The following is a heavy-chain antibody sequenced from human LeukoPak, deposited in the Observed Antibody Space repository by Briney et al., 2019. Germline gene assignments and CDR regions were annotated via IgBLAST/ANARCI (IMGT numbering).Heavy chain of an antibody. CDR1: GYTFTGYY. CDR2: INPNSGGT. CDR3: ARPHCSSTSCYAETQNWSDP. Sequence: ASVKVSCKASGYTFTGYYMHWVRQAPGQGLEWMGRINPNSGGTNYAQKFQGRVTMTRDTSIGTAYMELSRLRSDDTAVYYCARPHCSSTSCYAETQNWSDPWGQGTLVTVSS. J-gene: IGHJ5*02. D-gene: IGHD2-2*01. V-gene: IGHV1-2*06.